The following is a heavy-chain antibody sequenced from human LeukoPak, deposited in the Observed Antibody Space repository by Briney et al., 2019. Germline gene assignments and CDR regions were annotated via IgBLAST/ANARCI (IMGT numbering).Heavy chain of an antibody. CDR1: GFTFSNYA. CDR2: ISGSGGST. Sequence: GGSLRLSCAASGFTFSNYAMSCVRQAPGKGLEWVSVISGSGGSTVYADSVKGRFTISRDNSKNTLYLQMNSLRAEDTAVYYCAKESAYCGSGCRSLSDYWGQGTLVTVSS. D-gene: IGHD2-21*02. CDR3: AKESAYCGSGCRSLSDY. J-gene: IGHJ4*02. V-gene: IGHV3-23*01.